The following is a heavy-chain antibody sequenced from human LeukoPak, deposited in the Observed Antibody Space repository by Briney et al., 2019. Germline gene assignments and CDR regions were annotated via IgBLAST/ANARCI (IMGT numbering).Heavy chain of an antibody. CDR3: ATDSGGAQFFDY. V-gene: IGHV3-48*03. D-gene: IGHD3-16*01. Sequence: GGSLRLSCAASGLTFSSYEMNCVRQSPGKGLEWVSYISSSGSTIYYADSVKGRFTISRDNAKNSLYLQMNSLRAEDTAVYYCATDSGGAQFFDYWGQGTLVTVSS. J-gene: IGHJ4*02. CDR2: ISSSGSTI. CDR1: GLTFSSYE.